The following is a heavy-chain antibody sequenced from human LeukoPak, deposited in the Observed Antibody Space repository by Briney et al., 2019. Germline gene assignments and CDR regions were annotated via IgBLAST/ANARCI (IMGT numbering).Heavy chain of an antibody. D-gene: IGHD6-19*01. CDR3: AIVPAGQWLALDY. CDR2: IYTSGST. Sequence: PSETVSLTCTVSGGSISSGSYYWSWIRQPAGKGLEWIGRIYTSGSTNYNPSLKSRVTISVDTSKNQFSLKLSSVTAADTAVYYCAIVPAGQWLALDYWGQETLVTVSS. J-gene: IGHJ4*02. V-gene: IGHV4-61*02. CDR1: GGSISSGSYY.